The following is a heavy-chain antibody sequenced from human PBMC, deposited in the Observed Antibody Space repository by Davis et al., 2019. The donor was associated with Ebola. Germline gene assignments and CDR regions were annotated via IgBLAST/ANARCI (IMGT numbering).Heavy chain of an antibody. CDR1: GFTFSDYS. CDR3: ARKYDSSGYYFDY. V-gene: IGHV3-21*01. J-gene: IGHJ4*02. D-gene: IGHD3-22*01. CDR2: ISSSSNYI. Sequence: PGGSLRLSCAASGFTFSDYSINWVRQAPGKGLEWVSSISSSSNYIYYRDSVKGRFTISRDNAKNSLYLQMNSLNAEDTAVYYCARKYDSSGYYFDYWGQGTLVTVSS.